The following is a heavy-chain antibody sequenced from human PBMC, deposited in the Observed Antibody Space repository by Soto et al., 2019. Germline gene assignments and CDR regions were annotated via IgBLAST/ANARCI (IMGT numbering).Heavy chain of an antibody. V-gene: IGHV3-33*01. CDR1: GFTFSSYG. Sequence: PGGSLRLSCAASGFTFSSYGMHWVRQAPGKGLEWVAVIWYDGSNKYYADSVKGRFTISRDNSKNTLYLQMNSLRAEDTAVYYCARGYGGNSYFDYWGQGTLVTVSS. CDR3: ARGYGGNSYFDY. J-gene: IGHJ4*02. CDR2: IWYDGSNK. D-gene: IGHD2-21*02.